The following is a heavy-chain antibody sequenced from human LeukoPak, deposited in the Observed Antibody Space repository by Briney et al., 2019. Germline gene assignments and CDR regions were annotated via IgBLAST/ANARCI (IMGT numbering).Heavy chain of an antibody. CDR1: GFTFSSYG. Sequence: GGSLRLSCAASGFTFSSYGMHWARQAPGKGLEWVAVISYDGSNKYYADSVKGRFTISRDNSKNTLYLQMNSLRAEDTAVYYCAKDEVNSGYDFYFDYWGQGTLVTVSS. CDR3: AKDEVNSGYDFYFDY. J-gene: IGHJ4*02. D-gene: IGHD5-12*01. V-gene: IGHV3-30*18. CDR2: ISYDGSNK.